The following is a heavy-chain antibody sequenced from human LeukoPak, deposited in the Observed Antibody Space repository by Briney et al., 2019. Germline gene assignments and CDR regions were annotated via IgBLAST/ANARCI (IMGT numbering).Heavy chain of an antibody. CDR2: INHSGST. CDR3: ARADGYKIDY. D-gene: IGHD5-24*01. V-gene: IGHV4-34*01. Sequence: SETLSLTCAVYGGSFSGYYWSWIRQPPGKGLEWIGEINHSGSTNYNPSLKSRVTTSVDTSKNQFSLKLSSVTAADTAVYYCARADGYKIDYWGQGTLVTVSS. J-gene: IGHJ4*02. CDR1: GGSFSGYY.